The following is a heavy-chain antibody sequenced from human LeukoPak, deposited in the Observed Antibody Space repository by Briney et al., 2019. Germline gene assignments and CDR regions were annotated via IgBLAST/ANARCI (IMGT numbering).Heavy chain of an antibody. Sequence: SETLSLTCTVSGGSISSSSYYWGWIRQPPGKGLEWIGSIYYSGSAYYNPSLKSRVTISVDTSKNQFSLKLSSVTAADTAVYYCARPLGSSWSYYYFYYMDVWGKGTTVTVSS. D-gene: IGHD6-13*01. J-gene: IGHJ6*03. CDR3: ARPLGSSWSYYYFYYMDV. CDR1: GGSISSSSYY. V-gene: IGHV4-39*01. CDR2: IYYSGSA.